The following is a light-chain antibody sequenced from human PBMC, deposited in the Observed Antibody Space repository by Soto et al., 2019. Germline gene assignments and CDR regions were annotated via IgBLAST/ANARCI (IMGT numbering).Light chain of an antibody. V-gene: IGLV1-40*01. CDR1: SSNLGSGFD. CDR2: YND. CDR3: QSYDSSLSGHVV. J-gene: IGLJ2*01. Sequence: QSVLTQPPSVSGAPGQRVTISCTGSSSNLGSGFDVQWYQQLPGTAPKLLIYYNDNRPSGVPGRFSGSKSGTSASLAITGLQADDEADYYCQSYDSSLSGHVVFGGGTKLTVL.